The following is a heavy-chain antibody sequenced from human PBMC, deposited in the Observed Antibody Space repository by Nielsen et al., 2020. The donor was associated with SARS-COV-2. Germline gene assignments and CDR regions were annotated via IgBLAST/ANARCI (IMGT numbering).Heavy chain of an antibody. J-gene: IGHJ6*02. V-gene: IGHV3-69-1*01. Sequence: VRQAPGKGLEWVSYISSSSTIYYADSVKGRFTISRDNSKNTLYLQMNSLRAEDTAVYYCARDTHYYDSSGYYAPPYYYYGMDVWGQGTTVTVSS. CDR3: ARDTHYYDSSGYYAPPYYYYGMDV. CDR2: ISSSSTI. D-gene: IGHD3-22*01.